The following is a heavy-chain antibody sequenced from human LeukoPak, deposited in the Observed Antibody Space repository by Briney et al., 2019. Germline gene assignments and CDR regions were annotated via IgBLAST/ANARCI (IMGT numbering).Heavy chain of an antibody. CDR2: IWYDGSNK. Sequence: PGGSLRLSCAASGFTFSSYGMHWVRQAPGKGLEWVAVIWYDGSNKYYADSVKGRFTISRDNSKNTLYLQMNSLRAEDTAVYYCARDGNSYVAFDTWGQGTMVTVSS. CDR1: GFTFSSYG. J-gene: IGHJ3*02. D-gene: IGHD5-18*01. CDR3: ARDGNSYVAFDT. V-gene: IGHV3-33*01.